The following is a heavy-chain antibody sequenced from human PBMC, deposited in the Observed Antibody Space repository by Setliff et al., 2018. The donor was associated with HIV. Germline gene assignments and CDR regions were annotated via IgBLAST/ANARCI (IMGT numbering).Heavy chain of an antibody. CDR2: ISYIGTT. J-gene: IGHJ3*02. V-gene: IGHV4-31*03. Sequence: PSETLSLTCTVSGVSVSRDGYYWSWIHQLPGKDLEWIAFISYIGTTFYNPSLKSRLTISRVPAKNQFSLKLSSVTAADTAVYYCARVVLLEPLTPGGTFDIWGQGTTVTVSS. CDR1: GVSVSRDGYY. CDR3: ARVVLLEPLTPGGTFDI. D-gene: IGHD3-16*01.